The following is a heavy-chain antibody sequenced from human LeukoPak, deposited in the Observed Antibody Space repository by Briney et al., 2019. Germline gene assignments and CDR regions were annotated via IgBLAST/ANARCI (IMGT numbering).Heavy chain of an antibody. CDR3: ARVGCSSTSCYAGRLNWFDP. D-gene: IGHD2-2*01. V-gene: IGHV4-4*02. CDR2: IYHSGST. J-gene: IGHJ5*02. CDR1: GGSISSSNW. Sequence: PSGTLSLTCAVSGGSISSSNWWSWVRQPPGKGLEWIGEIYHSGSTNYTPSLKSRVTISVDKSKNQFSLKLSTLTAADTAVYYCARVGCSSTSCYAGRLNWFDPWGQGNLVTVSS.